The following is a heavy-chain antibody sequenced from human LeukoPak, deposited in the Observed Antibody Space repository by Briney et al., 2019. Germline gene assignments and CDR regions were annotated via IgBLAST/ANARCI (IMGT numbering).Heavy chain of an antibody. CDR1: GGSISSSSYY. J-gene: IGHJ5*02. V-gene: IGHV4-39*07. CDR2: IYYSGST. CDR3: ASTAGCSSGWS. D-gene: IGHD6-19*01. Sequence: SETLSLTCTVSGGSISSSSYYWGWIRQPPGKGLEWIGSIYYSGSTYYNPSLKSRVTISVDTSKNQFSLKLSSVTAADTAVYYCASTAGCSSGWSWGQGTLVTVSS.